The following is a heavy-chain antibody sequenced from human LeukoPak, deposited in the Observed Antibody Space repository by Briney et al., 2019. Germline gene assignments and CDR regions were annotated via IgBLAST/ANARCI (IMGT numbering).Heavy chain of an antibody. V-gene: IGHV3-7*01. D-gene: IGHD3-10*02. CDR3: AELGITMIGGV. Sequence: GGSLRLSCAASGFTFSSYGMSWVRQAPGKGLKWGANIKQDGSEKYYVDSVEGRFTISRDNAQNSLYLQMNSLRAEDTAVYYCAELGITMIGGVWGKGTTVTISS. CDR2: IKQDGSEK. CDR1: GFTFSSYG. J-gene: IGHJ6*04.